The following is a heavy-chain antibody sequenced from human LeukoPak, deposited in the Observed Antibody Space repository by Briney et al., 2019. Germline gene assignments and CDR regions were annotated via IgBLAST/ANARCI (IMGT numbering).Heavy chain of an antibody. D-gene: IGHD3-10*01. Sequence: GGSLRLSCAASGFTFSSYAMSWVRQAPGKGLEWVSAISGSGGRIYYGASVKGRFTISRDNSKNTLYLQMNSLKTEDTAVYYCTTPPPSELLWFGELWFDYWGQGTLVTVSS. CDR1: GFTFSSYA. V-gene: IGHV3-23*01. CDR2: ISGSGGRI. CDR3: TTPPPSELLWFGELWFDY. J-gene: IGHJ4*02.